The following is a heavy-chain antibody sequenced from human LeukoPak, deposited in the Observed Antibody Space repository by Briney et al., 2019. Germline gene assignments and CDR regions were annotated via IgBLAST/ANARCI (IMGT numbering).Heavy chain of an antibody. D-gene: IGHD3-10*01. CDR3: AREDYNGLGNYFAY. Sequence: GRSLRLSCAASGFTFSRYGMHWVRQAPGKGLEWVAIISDGGRTEYYADSVKGRFTSSRDNSRNTAYLQMSSLRPEDTAVYYCAREDYNGLGNYFAYWGQGTLVTVSS. J-gene: IGHJ4*02. CDR2: ISDGGRTE. CDR1: GFTFSRYG. V-gene: IGHV3-30*03.